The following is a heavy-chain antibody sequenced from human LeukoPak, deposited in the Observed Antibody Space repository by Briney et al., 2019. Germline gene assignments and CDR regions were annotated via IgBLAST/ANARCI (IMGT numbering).Heavy chain of an antibody. J-gene: IGHJ2*01. CDR2: ISTNDRTI. CDR3: ARRASVTTRYWYFDL. CDR1: GFTFSDYY. D-gene: IGHD4-17*01. Sequence: GGSLRLSCAASGFTFSDYYMNWIRQVPGKGLEWVSYISTNDRTIRYADSVKGRFSISRDNANNSLYLQMKSLGAEDTAVYYCARRASVTTRYWYFDLWGRGTLITVSS. V-gene: IGHV3-11*04.